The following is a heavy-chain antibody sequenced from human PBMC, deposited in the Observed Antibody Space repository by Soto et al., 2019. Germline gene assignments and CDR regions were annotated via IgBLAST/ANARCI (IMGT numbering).Heavy chain of an antibody. CDR1: GGSISSGGYY. CDR2: IYYSGST. D-gene: IGHD3-10*01. V-gene: IGHV4-31*03. CDR3: ARVEGTVPMVRVYFDY. Sequence: QVQLQESGPGLVKPSQTLSLTCTVSGGSISSGGYYWSWIRQHPGKGLEWIGYIYYSGSTYYNPFLKNRVTITVDTYKNQFSLKLSSVTAADTAVYYCARVEGTVPMVRVYFDYWGQGTLVTVSS. J-gene: IGHJ4*02.